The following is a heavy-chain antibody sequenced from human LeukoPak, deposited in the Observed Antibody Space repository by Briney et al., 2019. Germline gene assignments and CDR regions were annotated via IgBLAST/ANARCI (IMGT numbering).Heavy chain of an antibody. V-gene: IGHV4-39*01. CDR2: IYYSGST. CDR1: GGSISSSSYY. D-gene: IGHD3-3*01. Sequence: SETLSLTCTVSGGSISSSSYYWGWIRQPPGKGLEWIGSIYYSGSTYYNPSLKSRVTISVDTSKNQFSLKLSSVTAADTALYYCARQDFQFLFGAFDIWGQGTMVTVSS. CDR3: ARQDFQFLFGAFDI. J-gene: IGHJ3*02.